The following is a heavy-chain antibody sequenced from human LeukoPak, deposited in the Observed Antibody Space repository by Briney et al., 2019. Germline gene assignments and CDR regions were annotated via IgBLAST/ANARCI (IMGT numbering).Heavy chain of an antibody. Sequence: GVSLRLSCAASGFTFSSYAMHWARQAPGQGLEWVAIISDDGSNKYYADSVKGRFTISRDNSKNTLYLQMNSLRTEDTAVYYCARELGDGGTIDYWGQGTLVTVSS. J-gene: IGHJ4*02. D-gene: IGHD2-15*01. CDR1: GFTFSSYA. CDR2: ISDDGSNK. V-gene: IGHV3-30-3*01. CDR3: ARELGDGGTIDY.